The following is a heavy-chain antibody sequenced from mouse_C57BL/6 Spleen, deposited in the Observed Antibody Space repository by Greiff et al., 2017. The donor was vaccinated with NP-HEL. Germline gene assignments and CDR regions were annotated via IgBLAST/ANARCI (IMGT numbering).Heavy chain of an antibody. CDR1: GFSLTSYG. CDR2: IWSGGST. Sequence: VKLQESGPGLVQPSQSLSITCTVSGFSLTSYGVHWVRQSPGKGLEWLGVIWSGGSTDYNAAFISRLSISKDNSKSQVFFKMNSLQADDTAIYYCAILPRTFAYWGQGTLVTVSA. D-gene: IGHD2-10*01. CDR3: AILPRTFAY. V-gene: IGHV2-2*01. J-gene: IGHJ3*01.